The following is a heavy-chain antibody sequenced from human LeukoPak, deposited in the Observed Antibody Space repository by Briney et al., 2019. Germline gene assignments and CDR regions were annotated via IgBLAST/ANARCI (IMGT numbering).Heavy chain of an antibody. CDR3: AKSRDRYIVVVPAAPLDY. Sequence: PGGSLRLSCAASGFTFSSYAMSWVRQAPGKGLEWVSAISGSGGSTYYADSVKGRFTISRDNSKNTLYLQMNSLRAEDTAVYYCAKSRDRYIVVVPAAPLDYWGQGTLVTVSS. V-gene: IGHV3-23*01. CDR1: GFTFSSYA. CDR2: ISGSGGST. J-gene: IGHJ4*02. D-gene: IGHD2-2*01.